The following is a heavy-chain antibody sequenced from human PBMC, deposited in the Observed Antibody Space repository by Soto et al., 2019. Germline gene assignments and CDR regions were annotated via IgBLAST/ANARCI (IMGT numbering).Heavy chain of an antibody. D-gene: IGHD2-15*01. V-gene: IGHV3-11*01. J-gene: IGHJ6*03. Sequence: QVQLMESGGGLVKPGGSLRFSCAASGFTFSDYYMAWIRQAPGGGLEWLSYISSGGSAIYYADSVKGRFTISRDNAKNSLSLQMNSLRAEDTAVYYCARLRDYCSGGRCYSGYYYYMDVWGRGTTVTVSS. CDR3: ARLRDYCSGGRCYSGYYYYMDV. CDR1: GFTFSDYY. CDR2: ISSGGSAI.